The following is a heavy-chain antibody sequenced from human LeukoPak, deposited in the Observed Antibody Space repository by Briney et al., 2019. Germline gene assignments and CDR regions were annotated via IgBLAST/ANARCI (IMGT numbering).Heavy chain of an antibody. J-gene: IGHJ5*02. CDR3: ARARRGPRGWFDP. CDR1: GYTFTSYY. V-gene: IGHV1-46*01. D-gene: IGHD1-1*01. CDR2: INPSGGST. Sequence: GASVKVSCKASGYTFTSYYMHWVRQAPGQGLEWMGIINPSGGSTSCAQKFQGRVTMTRDTSTSTVYMELSSLRSEDTAVYYCARARRGPRGWFDPWGQGTLVTVSS.